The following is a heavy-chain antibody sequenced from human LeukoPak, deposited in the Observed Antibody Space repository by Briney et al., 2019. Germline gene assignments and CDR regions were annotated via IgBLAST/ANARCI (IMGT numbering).Heavy chain of an antibody. D-gene: IGHD3-22*01. CDR2: ISNRGSTI. Sequence: GGSLRLSCAASGFTFSDYYMTWIRQAPGKGLEWISYISNRGSTIYYADSVKGRFTISRDNAKNSLYLQMNSLRAEDTAVYYCARGTYYYDSSGYYYIDYWGQGTLVTVSS. J-gene: IGHJ4*02. V-gene: IGHV3-11*01. CDR3: ARGTYYYDSSGYYYIDY. CDR1: GFTFSDYY.